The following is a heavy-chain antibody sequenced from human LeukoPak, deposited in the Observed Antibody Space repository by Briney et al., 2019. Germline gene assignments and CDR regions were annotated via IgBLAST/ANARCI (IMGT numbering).Heavy chain of an antibody. CDR1: GDSISSGYY. CDR3: ARYYDGSGSPRFDP. CDR2: IHHSGSS. V-gene: IGHV4-38-2*02. D-gene: IGHD3-22*01. Sequence: SETLSLTCTVSGDSISSGYYWGWIRQPPGRGLEWIGSIHHSGSSYYNPSLKSRVTISVDTSKNQFSLKLSSVTAADTAEHYCARYYDGSGSPRFDPWGQGTLVTVSS. J-gene: IGHJ5*02.